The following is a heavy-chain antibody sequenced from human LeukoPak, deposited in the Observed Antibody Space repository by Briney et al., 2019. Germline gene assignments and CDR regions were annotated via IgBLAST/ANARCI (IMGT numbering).Heavy chain of an antibody. Sequence: ASVKVSCKASGYTFTSYGISWVRQAPGQGLEWMGWISAYNGNTNYAQKLQGRVTMTRDTSISTAYMELSRLRSDDTAVYYCARGGYGDYYYYGMDVWGQGTTVTVSS. CDR2: ISAYNGNT. CDR1: GYTFTSYG. CDR3: ARGGYGDYYYYGMDV. V-gene: IGHV1-18*01. J-gene: IGHJ6*02. D-gene: IGHD4-17*01.